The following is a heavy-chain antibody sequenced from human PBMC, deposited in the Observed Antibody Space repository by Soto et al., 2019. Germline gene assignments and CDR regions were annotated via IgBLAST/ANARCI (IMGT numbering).Heavy chain of an antibody. CDR3: AGGSGSYYY. CDR2: IYHSGST. V-gene: IGHV4-30-2*01. CDR1: GGSISSGGYS. D-gene: IGHD3-10*01. J-gene: IGHJ4*02. Sequence: QLQLQESGSGLVKPSQTLSLTCAVSGGSISSGGYSWSWIRQPPGKGLEWIGYIYHSGSTYYNPSLKSRVTISVDRSTHQFPLKLSSVTAADTAVYSCAGGSGSYYYWGQGTLVTVSS.